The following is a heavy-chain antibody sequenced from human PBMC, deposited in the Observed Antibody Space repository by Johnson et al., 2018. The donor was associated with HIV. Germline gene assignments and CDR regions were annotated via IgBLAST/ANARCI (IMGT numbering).Heavy chain of an antibody. CDR3: ASTGSGSDDAFDI. Sequence: VQLVESGGGLVKPGGSLRLSCAASRFTFSDYYMSWVRQAPGQGLEWVSVIYSDGSIYYADSVKGRFTISRDNSKNTLYLQMNSLRAEDTAVYYCASTGSGSDDAFDIWGQGTMVTVSS. CDR2: IYSDGSI. CDR1: RFTFSDYY. D-gene: IGHD3-10*01. J-gene: IGHJ3*02. V-gene: IGHV3-66*01.